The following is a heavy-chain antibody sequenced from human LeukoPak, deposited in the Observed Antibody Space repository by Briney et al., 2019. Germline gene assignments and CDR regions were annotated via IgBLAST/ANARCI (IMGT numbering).Heavy chain of an antibody. Sequence: SETLSLTCAVSGYSISSGYYWGWIRPPPGKGLEWIGSIYHSGSTYYNPSLKSRVTISVDTSKNQFSLKLSSVTAADTAVYYCARDGITMVRGVTSYGMDVWGKGTTVTVSS. J-gene: IGHJ6*04. D-gene: IGHD3-10*01. CDR2: IYHSGST. CDR3: ARDGITMVRGVTSYGMDV. V-gene: IGHV4-38-2*02. CDR1: GYSISSGYY.